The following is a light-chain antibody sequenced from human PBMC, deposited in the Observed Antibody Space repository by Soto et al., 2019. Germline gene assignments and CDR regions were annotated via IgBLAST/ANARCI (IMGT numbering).Light chain of an antibody. CDR2: GAS. CDR1: QSVSSSY. V-gene: IGKV3-20*01. CDR3: QQYGDSPYT. J-gene: IGKJ2*01. Sequence: EIVLTQSPGTLSLSPGERATLSCRASQSVSSSYLAWYQQTPGQAPRLLIYGASSRATGIPDRFSGSGSGTGFTLTISRLKPEDFAVYYCQQYGDSPYTFGQGTNLEIK.